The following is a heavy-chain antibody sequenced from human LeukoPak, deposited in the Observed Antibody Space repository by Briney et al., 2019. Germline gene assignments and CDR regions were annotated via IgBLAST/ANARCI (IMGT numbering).Heavy chain of an antibody. CDR2: INHSGST. J-gene: IGHJ3*02. Sequence: PSETLSLTCAVYGGSFSGYYWSWIRQPPGKGLEWIGEINHSGSTNYNPSLKSRVTISVDTSKNQFSLKLSSVTAADTAVYYCARGFTHRMYYSQGGDAFDIWGQGTMVTVSS. D-gene: IGHD3-10*01. CDR3: ARGFTHRMYYSQGGDAFDI. CDR1: GGSFSGYY. V-gene: IGHV4-34*01.